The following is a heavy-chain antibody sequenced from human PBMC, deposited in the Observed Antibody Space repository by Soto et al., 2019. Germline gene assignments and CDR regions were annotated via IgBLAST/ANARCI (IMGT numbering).Heavy chain of an antibody. CDR2: ISGSGGST. CDR1: GFTFSSYA. D-gene: IGHD5-12*01. J-gene: IGHJ4*02. CDR3: AKPSGKVATPNFDS. Sequence: GGSLRLSCAASGFTFSSYAMSWVRQDPGKGLEWVSGISGSGGSTYYADSVKGRFTISRDNSKNTLYLQMNSLRAGDTAVYYWAKPSGKVATPNFDSWGKGPLVTVSS. V-gene: IGHV3-23*01.